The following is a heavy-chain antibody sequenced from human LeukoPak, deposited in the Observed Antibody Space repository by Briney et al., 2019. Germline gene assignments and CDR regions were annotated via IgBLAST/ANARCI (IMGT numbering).Heavy chain of an antibody. J-gene: IGHJ4*02. Sequence: GGSLRLSCAASGFTLSSYEMNWVRRAPGKRLEWVSYISSSGSIIYYADSVKGRFTISRDNAKNSLYLQMNSLRVEDTAVYYCARRLYYWGQGTLVTVSS. CDR2: ISSSGSII. CDR3: ARRLYY. D-gene: IGHD6-25*01. CDR1: GFTLSSYE. V-gene: IGHV3-48*03.